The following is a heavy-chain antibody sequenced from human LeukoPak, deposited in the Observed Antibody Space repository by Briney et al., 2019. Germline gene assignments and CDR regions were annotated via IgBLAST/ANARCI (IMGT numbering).Heavy chain of an antibody. V-gene: IGHV3-7*01. CDR1: GFTFSSYW. J-gene: IGHJ4*02. Sequence: PGGSLRLSCAASGFTFSSYWMSWVRQAPGKGLEWVANIKQDGSEKYYVDSVKGRFTISRDNAKNSLYLQMNSLRAEDTAVYYCARDRRDYDSSGYYSLRHFDYWGQGTLVTVSS. D-gene: IGHD3-22*01. CDR3: ARDRRDYDSSGYYSLRHFDY. CDR2: IKQDGSEK.